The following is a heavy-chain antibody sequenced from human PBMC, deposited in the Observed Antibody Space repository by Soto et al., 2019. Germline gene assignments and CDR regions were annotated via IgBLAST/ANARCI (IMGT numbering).Heavy chain of an antibody. CDR2: IIPIFGTA. CDR3: ARVDTAMVIYYGMDV. Sequence: SVKVSCKASGGTFSIYAISWVRQAPGQGLEWMGGIIPIFGTANYAQKFQGRVTITADESTSTAYMELSSLRSEDTAVYYCARVDTAMVIYYGMDVWGQGTTVTVSS. V-gene: IGHV1-69*13. D-gene: IGHD5-18*01. CDR1: GGTFSIYA. J-gene: IGHJ6*02.